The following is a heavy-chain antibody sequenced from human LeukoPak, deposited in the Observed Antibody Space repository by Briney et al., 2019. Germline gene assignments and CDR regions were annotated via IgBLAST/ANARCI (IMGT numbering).Heavy chain of an antibody. J-gene: IGHJ4*02. V-gene: IGHV4-30-2*01. CDR1: GGSISSGGYY. D-gene: IGHD3-9*01. CDR3: ARDRAYIDSANYFDY. Sequence: PSETLSLTCTVSGGSISSGGYYWSWIRQPPGKGLEWIGYIYHSGSTYYNPSLKSRVTISVDRSKNQFSLKLSSVTAADTAVYYCARDRAYIDSANYFDYWGQGTLVTVSS. CDR2: IYHSGST.